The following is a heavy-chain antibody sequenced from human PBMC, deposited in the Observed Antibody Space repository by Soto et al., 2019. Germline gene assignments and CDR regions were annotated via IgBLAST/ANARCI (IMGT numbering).Heavy chain of an antibody. J-gene: IGHJ4*02. Sequence: QVQLVQSGAEVKKPGASVEVSCKASGYTFTRYAIHWVRQAPGQRIEWMGWINAGNGNTKYSQTFQGRATITSVTSACITYMDLSSLRFENTAVYYCARTYYDILPGYCLNPFDYWGQRTLVTVST. V-gene: IGHV1-3*01. CDR3: ARTYYDILPGYCLNPFDY. CDR1: GYTFTRYA. D-gene: IGHD3-9*01. CDR2: INAGNGNT.